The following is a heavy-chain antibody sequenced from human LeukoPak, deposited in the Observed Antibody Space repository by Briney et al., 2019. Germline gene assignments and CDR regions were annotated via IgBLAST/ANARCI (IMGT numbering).Heavy chain of an antibody. CDR3: ARVGRGVYGMDV. CDR2: IINSGGTV. V-gene: IGHV3-48*02. D-gene: IGHD3-10*01. J-gene: IGHJ6*02. CDR1: GFTFSNAW. Sequence: GGSLRLSCAGSGFTFSNAWMTWVRQAPGKGLEWVSYIINSGGTVYYTDSVQGRFTISRDNARNSLFLQMNSLRDEDTAVYYCARVGRGVYGMDVWGQGTTVTVSS.